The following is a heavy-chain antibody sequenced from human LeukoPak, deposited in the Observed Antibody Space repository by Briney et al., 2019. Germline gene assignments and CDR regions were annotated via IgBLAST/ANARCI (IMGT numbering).Heavy chain of an antibody. V-gene: IGHV4-30-4*08. CDR2: IYYSGST. Sequence: SETLSLTCTVSGGSINSGDYYWSWIRQPPGKGLEWIGYIYYSGSTYYNPSLKSRVTISVDTSKNQFSLKLSSVTAADTAVYYCARDARLVRYFDYWGQGTLVTVSS. J-gene: IGHJ4*02. CDR3: ARDARLVRYFDY. CDR1: GGSINSGDYY. D-gene: IGHD2-8*01.